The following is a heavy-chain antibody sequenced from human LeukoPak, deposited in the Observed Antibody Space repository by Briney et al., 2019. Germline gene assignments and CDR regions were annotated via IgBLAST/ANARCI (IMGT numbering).Heavy chain of an antibody. D-gene: IGHD5-12*01. CDR1: GFTFSSYG. V-gene: IGHV3-33*01. CDR2: IWYDGSNK. CDR3: ARGNIVATIFSFYYFDY. J-gene: IGHJ4*02. Sequence: GRSLRLSCAASGFTFSSYGMHWVRQAPGKGLEWVAVIWYDGSNKYYADSVKGRFTISRDNSKSTLYLQMNSLRAEDTAVYYCARGNIVATIFSFYYFDYWGQGTLVTVSS.